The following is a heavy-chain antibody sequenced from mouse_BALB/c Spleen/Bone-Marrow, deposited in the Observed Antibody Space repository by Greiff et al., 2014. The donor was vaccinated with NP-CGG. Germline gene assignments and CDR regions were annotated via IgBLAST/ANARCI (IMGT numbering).Heavy chain of an antibody. D-gene: IGHD2-2*01. CDR2: INPSSGYT. J-gene: IGHJ4*01. V-gene: IGHV1-4*01. Sequence: QVQLQQSGAELARPGASVKMSCKASGYTFTTYTMHWVKQRPGQGLEWIGYINPSSGYTNYNQKFKDKATLTADKSSSTAYMQLSSLTSEDSAVYFCAKRDIYYGYDGNAMDYWGQGTSVTFSS. CDR3: AKRDIYYGYDGNAMDY. CDR1: GYTFTTYT.